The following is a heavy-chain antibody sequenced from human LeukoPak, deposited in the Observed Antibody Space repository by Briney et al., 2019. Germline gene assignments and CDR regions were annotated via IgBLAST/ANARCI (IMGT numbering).Heavy chain of an antibody. V-gene: IGHV4-30-4*08. J-gene: IGHJ4*02. CDR2: IYYSGST. Sequence: SETLSLTCTVSGGSVSSGDYYWSWIRQPPGKGLEWIGYIYYSGSTYYNPSLKSRVTISVDTSKNQFSLKLSSVTAADTAVYYCASGGYKTHFDYWGQGTLVTVSS. CDR1: GGSVSSGDYY. D-gene: IGHD5-24*01. CDR3: ASGGYKTHFDY.